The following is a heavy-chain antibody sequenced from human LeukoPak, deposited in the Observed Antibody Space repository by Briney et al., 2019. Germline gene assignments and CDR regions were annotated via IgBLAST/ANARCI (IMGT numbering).Heavy chain of an antibody. Sequence: PGGTLRLSCAASGFTFSSYGMSWVRQAPGKGLEWVSTISSSGGYTYFADSVKGRFTISRDNSKNTLYLQINSLRAEDTAVYYCARSVSSRFTSPRRPYYFDSWGQGTLVTVSS. J-gene: IGHJ4*02. CDR2: ISSSGGYT. D-gene: IGHD2-2*01. V-gene: IGHV3-23*01. CDR1: GFTFSSYG. CDR3: ARSVSSRFTSPRRPYYFDS.